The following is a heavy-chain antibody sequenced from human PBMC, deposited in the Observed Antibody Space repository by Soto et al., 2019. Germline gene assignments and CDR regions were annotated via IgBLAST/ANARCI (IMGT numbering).Heavy chain of an antibody. Sequence: VKVSCKAAGGTFSSYAISWVRQAPGQGLEWMGGIIPIFGTANYAQKFQGRVTITADESTSTAYMGLSSLRSEDTAVYYCARGVTYYYGAGSYYYYGMDVWGQGTTVTVSS. CDR1: GGTFSSYA. J-gene: IGHJ6*02. V-gene: IGHV1-69*13. D-gene: IGHD3-10*01. CDR3: ARGVTYYYGAGSYYYYGMDV. CDR2: IIPIFGTA.